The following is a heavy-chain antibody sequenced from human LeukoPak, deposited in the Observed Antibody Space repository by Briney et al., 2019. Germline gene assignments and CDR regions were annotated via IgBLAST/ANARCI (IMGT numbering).Heavy chain of an antibody. CDR3: ARGGWWFDY. D-gene: IGHD2-15*01. V-gene: IGHV4-59*01. J-gene: IGHJ4*02. Sequence: SETLSLTCTVSGGSISSYYWSWIRQPPGKGLEWIGYIYYSGGTNYNPSLKSRVTISVDTSKNQFSLKLSSVTAADTAVYYCARGGWWFDYWGQGTLVTVSS. CDR1: GGSISSYY. CDR2: IYYSGGT.